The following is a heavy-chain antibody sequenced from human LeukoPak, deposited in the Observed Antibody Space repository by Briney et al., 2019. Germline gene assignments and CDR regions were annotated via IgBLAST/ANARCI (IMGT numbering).Heavy chain of an antibody. Sequence: PGGSLRLSCAASGFTVSSNYMSWVRQAPGKGLEWVSVIYSGGSTYYADSVKGRFTISRDNSKNTLYLQMNSLRAEDTAVYYCARDEPGYCSGGSCYEMGDYWGQGTLVTVSS. CDR3: ARDEPGYCSGGSCYEMGDY. CDR2: IYSGGST. J-gene: IGHJ4*02. V-gene: IGHV3-53*01. D-gene: IGHD2-15*01. CDR1: GFTVSSNY.